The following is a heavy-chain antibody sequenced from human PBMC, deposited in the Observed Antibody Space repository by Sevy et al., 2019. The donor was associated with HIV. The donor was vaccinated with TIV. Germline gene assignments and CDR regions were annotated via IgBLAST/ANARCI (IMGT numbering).Heavy chain of an antibody. D-gene: IGHD3-10*01. CDR1: GYTFSSNG. CDR2: IGVYNGNS. J-gene: IGHJ4*01. CDR3: ARVPTYYFGSGTYFDY. V-gene: IGHV1-18*01. Sequence: ASVKVSCNASGYTFSSNGIAWVRQAPGQGLQWMGWIGVYNGNSKDAQNLQDRLTMTTDTSTSTAYMELKSLRSDDTAVYYCARVPTYYFGSGTYFDYWGHGTLVTVSS.